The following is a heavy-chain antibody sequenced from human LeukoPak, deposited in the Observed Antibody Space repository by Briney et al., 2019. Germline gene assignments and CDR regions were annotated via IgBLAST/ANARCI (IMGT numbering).Heavy chain of an antibody. CDR3: ARAEGMYSSSAFDY. CDR1: GFTVSSNY. CDR2: IYSGGST. Sequence: GGSLRLSCAASGFTVSSNYMSWVRQAPGKGLEWVSVIYSGGSTYYADSVKGRFTISRDNSKNTLYLQMNSLRAEDMAVYYCARAEGMYSSSAFDYWGQGTLVTVSS. V-gene: IGHV3-53*01. J-gene: IGHJ4*02. D-gene: IGHD6-6*01.